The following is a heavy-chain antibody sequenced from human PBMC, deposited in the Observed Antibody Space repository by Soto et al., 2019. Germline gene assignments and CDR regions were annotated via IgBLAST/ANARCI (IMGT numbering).Heavy chain of an antibody. D-gene: IGHD2-15*01. Sequence: GGSLRVSCAASGFTLSSYWMHWVRQAPGKGLVWVSRINSDGSSTSYADSVKGRFTISRDNAKNTLYLQMNSLRAEDTAVYYCARDFLSGSLDYWGKGTLVTVSS. CDR3: ARDFLSGSLDY. J-gene: IGHJ4*02. CDR2: INSDGSST. V-gene: IGHV3-74*01. CDR1: GFTLSSYW.